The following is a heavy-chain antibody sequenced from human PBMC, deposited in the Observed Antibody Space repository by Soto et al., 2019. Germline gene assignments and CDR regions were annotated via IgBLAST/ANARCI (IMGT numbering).Heavy chain of an antibody. V-gene: IGHV3-48*03. CDR2: ISSTGSTI. D-gene: IGHD2-2*02. Sequence: PGGSLRLSCAASGFILSSYEVNWVRQAPGKGLEWVSYISSTGSTIYYADSVKGRFTISRDNAKKLLHLQMNSLRAEDTAVYYCARGNQQLLYNYYGMDVWGQGTTVTVSS. J-gene: IGHJ6*02. CDR3: ARGNQQLLYNYYGMDV. CDR1: GFILSSYE.